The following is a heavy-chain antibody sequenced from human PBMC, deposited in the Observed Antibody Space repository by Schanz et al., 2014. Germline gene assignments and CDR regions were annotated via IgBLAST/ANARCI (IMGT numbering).Heavy chain of an antibody. CDR2: ITAYNGDT. J-gene: IGHJ6*03. CDR3: ARLGTGMAVAGSVIDSYYYYMDV. Sequence: QVQLVQSGAEVKKPGASVKVSCKTSGYTFTSHGISWVRQAPGQGLEWMGWITAYNGDTNYALKFQGRVTMTRNTSISTAYMELSSLRSEDTAVYYCARLGTGMAVAGSVIDSYYYYMDVWGEGTTVTVSS. V-gene: IGHV1-18*01. D-gene: IGHD6-19*01. CDR1: GYTFTSHG.